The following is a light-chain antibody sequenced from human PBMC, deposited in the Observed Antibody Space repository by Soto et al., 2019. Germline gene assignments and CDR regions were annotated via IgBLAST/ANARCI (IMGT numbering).Light chain of an antibody. CDR2: DVS. CDR1: SSDVGGYNY. V-gene: IGLV2-14*01. Sequence: QSVLTQPASVSGSPGQSITISCTGTSSDVGGYNYVSWYQQHPGKAPKLMIYDVSNRPSGVSNRFSGSKSGNXASLTISGLXAEDEADYYCSSYTSSSYVVFGGGTKVTVL. CDR3: SSYTSSSYVV. J-gene: IGLJ2*01.